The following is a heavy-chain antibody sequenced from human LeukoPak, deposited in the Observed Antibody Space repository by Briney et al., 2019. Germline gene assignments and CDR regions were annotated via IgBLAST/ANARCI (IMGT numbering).Heavy chain of an antibody. D-gene: IGHD6-19*01. V-gene: IGHV4-59*08. CDR3: ARHTSGRDYFDY. CDR1: GGSFSSYY. J-gene: IGHJ4*02. CDR2: IFYSGST. Sequence: PSETLSLTCAVYGGSFSSYYWSWFRQPPGKRLEWIGYIFYSGSTNYNPSLKSRVTISVDTSKNQFSLKLSSVTAADTAVYYCARHTSGRDYFDYWGQGTLVTVSS.